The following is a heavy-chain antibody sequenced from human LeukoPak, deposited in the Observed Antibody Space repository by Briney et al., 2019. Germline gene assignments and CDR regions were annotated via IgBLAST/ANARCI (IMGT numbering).Heavy chain of an antibody. V-gene: IGHV4-4*02. CDR1: GGSISSSNW. Sequence: SETLSLTCALSGGSISSSNWWSWVRQPPGKGLEWIGQIYHNGSTNYNPSLKSRVTISVDTSKNQFSLKLSSVTAADTAVYYCARGHPGVWFGELLSAFGLGYTCLFDYWGQGTLVTVSS. CDR2: IYHNGST. CDR3: ARGHPGVWFGELLSAFGLGYTCLFDY. J-gene: IGHJ4*02. D-gene: IGHD3-10*01.